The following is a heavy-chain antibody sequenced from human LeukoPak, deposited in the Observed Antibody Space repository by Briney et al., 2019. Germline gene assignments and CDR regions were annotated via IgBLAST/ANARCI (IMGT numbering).Heavy chain of an antibody. CDR3: ARGGEDSSGYPNWFDP. Sequence: SETLSLTCAVYGGSFSGYCWSWIRQPPGKGLEWIGEINHSGSTNYNPSLKSRVTISVDTSKNQFSLKLSSVTAADTAVYYCARGGEDSSGYPNWFDPWGQGTLVTVSS. CDR2: INHSGST. D-gene: IGHD3-22*01. V-gene: IGHV4-34*01. J-gene: IGHJ5*02. CDR1: GGSFSGYC.